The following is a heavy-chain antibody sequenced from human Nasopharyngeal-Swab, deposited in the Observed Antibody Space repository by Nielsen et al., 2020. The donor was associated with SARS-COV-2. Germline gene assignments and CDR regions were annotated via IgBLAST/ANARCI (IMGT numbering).Heavy chain of an antibody. Sequence: SETLSLTCTVSGGSISSGGYYWSWIRQHPGKGLEWIGYIYYSGSTYYNPSLKSRVTISVDTSKNQFSLKLSSVTAADTAVYYCARDRRAQSGRGFGELWNYYGMDVWGQGTTVTVSS. V-gene: IGHV4-31*03. CDR2: IYYSGST. D-gene: IGHD3-10*01. J-gene: IGHJ6*02. CDR1: GGSISSGGYY. CDR3: ARDRRAQSGRGFGELWNYYGMDV.